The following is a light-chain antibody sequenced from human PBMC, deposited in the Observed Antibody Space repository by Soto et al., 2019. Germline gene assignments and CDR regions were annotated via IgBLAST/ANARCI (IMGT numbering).Light chain of an antibody. CDR3: QQYNNWPPWT. CDR1: QSVFSN. J-gene: IGKJ1*01. V-gene: IGKV3-15*01. CDR2: GAS. Sequence: EIVMPQSPATLSVSPGERATLSCRASQSVFSNLAWYQQKPGQAPRLLIYGASTRATGIPARFSGSGSGTEFTLTISSLQSEDFAVYYCQQYNNWPPWTFGQGTKVVIK.